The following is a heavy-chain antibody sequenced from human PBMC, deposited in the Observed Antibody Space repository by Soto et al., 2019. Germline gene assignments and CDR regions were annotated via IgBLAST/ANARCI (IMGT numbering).Heavy chain of an antibody. V-gene: IGHV4-34*01. CDR2: INHSGST. CDR1: GGSFSGYY. J-gene: IGHJ6*02. Sequence: PSEPLSLTCAFYGGSFSGYYWSWIRQPPGKGLEWIGEINHSGSTNYNPSLKSRVTISVDTSKNQFSLKLSSVNAADKAVYYCARYLDHRLRFLEGYYYYGMDVWGQGTTVTVS. CDR3: ARYLDHRLRFLEGYYYYGMDV. D-gene: IGHD3-3*01.